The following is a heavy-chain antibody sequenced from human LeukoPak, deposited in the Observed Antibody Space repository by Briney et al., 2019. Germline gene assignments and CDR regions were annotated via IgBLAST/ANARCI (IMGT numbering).Heavy chain of an antibody. CDR1: GDSVSSNSAA. D-gene: IGHD6-13*01. Sequence: SQTLSLTCAISGDSVSSNSAAWNWIRQSPSRGLEWLGRTYYRSKWYSDYAVSVKSRITINPDTSKNQFSLQLNSVTPEDTAVYYCAKNIAAAVFLTWFDTWGQGTLVTVSS. CDR2: TYYRSKWYS. CDR3: AKNIAAAVFLTWFDT. V-gene: IGHV6-1*01. J-gene: IGHJ5*02.